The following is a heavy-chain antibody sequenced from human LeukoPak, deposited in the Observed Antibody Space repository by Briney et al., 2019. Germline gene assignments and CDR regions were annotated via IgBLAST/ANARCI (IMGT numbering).Heavy chain of an antibody. CDR1: GYSISSGYY. CDR3: ARSITMIRKDAFDI. Sequence: SETLSLTCTVSGYSISSGYYWGWIRQPPGKGLEWTGSIYHSGSTYYNPSLKSRVTISVDTSKNQFSLKLSSVTAADTAVYYCARSITMIRKDAFDIWGQGTMVTVSS. J-gene: IGHJ3*02. D-gene: IGHD3-22*01. CDR2: IYHSGST. V-gene: IGHV4-38-2*02.